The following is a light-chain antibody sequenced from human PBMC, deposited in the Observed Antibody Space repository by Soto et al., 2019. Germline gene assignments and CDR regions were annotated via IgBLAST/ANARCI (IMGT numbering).Light chain of an antibody. CDR3: QQSDSTPFT. CDR1: QSISSH. J-gene: IGKJ2*01. CDR2: AAS. Sequence: DIQMTQSPSSLSASVGARVTISCRASQSISSHLNWYQQKPGKAPELLIYAASSLQSGVPSRFSGSGSGTDFTLTISSLQPEDFATYYCQQSDSTPFTFGQGTKLGIK. V-gene: IGKV1-39*01.